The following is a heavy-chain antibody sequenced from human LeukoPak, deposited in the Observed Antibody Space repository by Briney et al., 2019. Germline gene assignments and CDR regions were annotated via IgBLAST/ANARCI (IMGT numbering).Heavy chain of an antibody. J-gene: IGHJ5*02. D-gene: IGHD2-2*01. CDR2: INHSGST. Sequence: SETQSLTCAVYGGSFSGYYWSWIRQPPGKGLEWIGEINHSGSTNYNPSLKSRVTISVDTSKNQFSLKLSSVTAADTAVYYCARGLYCSSTSCDYHWFGPWGQGTLVTVSS. V-gene: IGHV4-34*01. CDR1: GGSFSGYY. CDR3: ARGLYCSSTSCDYHWFGP.